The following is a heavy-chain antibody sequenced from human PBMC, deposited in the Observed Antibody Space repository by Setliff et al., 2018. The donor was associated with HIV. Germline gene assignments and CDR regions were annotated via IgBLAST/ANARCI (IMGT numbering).Heavy chain of an antibody. CDR2: IYTSGST. Sequence: SETLSLICTVSCGSITSSYWSWIRQPAGKGLQRFGRIYTSGSTNYNPSLKSRVTMLIDTSKKQFSLKLASVTAADTAVYYCARGVPLLPPRNWGQGALFTVSS. D-gene: IGHD1-26*01. J-gene: IGHJ4*02. CDR1: CGSITSSY. V-gene: IGHV4-4*07. CDR3: ARGVPLLPPRN.